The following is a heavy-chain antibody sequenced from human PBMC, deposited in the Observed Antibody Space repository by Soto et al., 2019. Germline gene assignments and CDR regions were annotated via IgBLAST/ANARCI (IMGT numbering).Heavy chain of an antibody. Sequence: GSLRLSCAASGFTFSSYGMHWVRQAPGKGLEWVAVISYDGSNKYYADSVKGRFTISRDNSKNTLYLQMNSLRAEDTAVYYCAQAGPYSSGWNTEEYYYGMDVWGQGTTVTVSS. CDR2: ISYDGSNK. D-gene: IGHD6-19*01. CDR3: AQAGPYSSGWNTEEYYYGMDV. J-gene: IGHJ6*02. V-gene: IGHV3-30*18. CDR1: GFTFSSYG.